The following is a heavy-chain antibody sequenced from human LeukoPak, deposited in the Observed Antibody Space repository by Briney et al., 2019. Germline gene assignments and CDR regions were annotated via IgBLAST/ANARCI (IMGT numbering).Heavy chain of an antibody. V-gene: IGHV4-59*01. CDR1: GGSISSYY. J-gene: IGHJ6*02. D-gene: IGHD2-15*01. CDR3: ARDVVVVVAATKYYYGMDV. CDR2: IYYSGST. Sequence: PSETLSLTCTVSGGSISSYYWNWIRQPPGKGLEWIGYIYYSGSTNYNPSLKSRVTISVDTSKNQFSLKLSSVTAADTAVYYCARDVVVVVAATKYYYGMDVWGQGTTVTVSS.